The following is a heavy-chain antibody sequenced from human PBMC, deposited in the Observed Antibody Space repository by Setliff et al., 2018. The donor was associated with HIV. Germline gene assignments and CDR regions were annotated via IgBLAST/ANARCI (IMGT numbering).Heavy chain of an antibody. Sequence: PSETLSLTCTVADGSISTGCYYWSWVRQPAGRGLEWIGRIYTSGSTNYNPSLKSRVTMSVDTSKNQFSLNLTSVTAADTAVYYCARGRFVGFDYWGQGTLVTVSS. V-gene: IGHV4-61*02. CDR3: ARGRFVGFDY. CDR2: IYTSGST. J-gene: IGHJ4*02. D-gene: IGHD3-16*02. CDR1: DGSISTGCYY.